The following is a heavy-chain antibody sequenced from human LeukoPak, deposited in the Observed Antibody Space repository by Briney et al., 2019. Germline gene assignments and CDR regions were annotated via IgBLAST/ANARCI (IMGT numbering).Heavy chain of an antibody. CDR2: TSRDGNNK. D-gene: IGHD6-6*01. V-gene: IGHV3-30*18. J-gene: IGHJ6*02. CDR3: AKDSSSSNYYYGMDV. CDR1: GFTFSSYG. Sequence: GRSLRLSCAASGFTFSSYGMHWVRQAPGKGLEWVAATSRDGNNKYYVDSVKGRFTVSRDNSKNTLYLQMNSLRAEDTAVYYCAKDSSSSNYYYGMDVWGQGTTVTVSS.